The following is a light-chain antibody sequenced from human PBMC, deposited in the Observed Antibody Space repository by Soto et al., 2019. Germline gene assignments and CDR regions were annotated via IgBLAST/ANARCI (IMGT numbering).Light chain of an antibody. CDR2: EVS. CDR3: NSYSSSSTVV. V-gene: IGLV2-14*01. CDR1: NSDVGGYNF. Sequence: QLVLTQPASVSGSPGQSVTISCTGTNSDVGGYNFVSWYQQHPGKAPKLIIYEVSYRPSGVSNRFSGSKSGSTASLTISGLQAEDEADYYCNSYSSSSTVVFGGGTKLTVL. J-gene: IGLJ2*01.